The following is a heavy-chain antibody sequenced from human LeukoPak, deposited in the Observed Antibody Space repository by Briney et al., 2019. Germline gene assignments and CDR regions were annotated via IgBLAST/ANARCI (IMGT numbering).Heavy chain of an antibody. D-gene: IGHD2-2*01. CDR2: ISWNSGSI. CDR3: AKDMCSSTSCYSDY. V-gene: IGHV3-9*01. CDR1: GFTFDDYA. J-gene: IGHJ4*02. Sequence: GGSLRLSCAASGFTFDDYAMHWVRQAPGKGLEWVSGISWNSGSIGYADPVKGRFTISRDNAKNSLYLQMNSLRAEDTALYYCAKDMCSSTSCYSDYWGQGTLVTVSS.